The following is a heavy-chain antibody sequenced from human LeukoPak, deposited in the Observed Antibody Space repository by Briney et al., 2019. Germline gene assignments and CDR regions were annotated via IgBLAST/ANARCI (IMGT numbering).Heavy chain of an antibody. CDR3: ARSVRGQNVS. CDR2: IDWDDVK. D-gene: IGHD3-10*01. CDR1: GFSLSTSGMR. Sequence: SGPALVKPTQTLTLTCTFSGFSLSTSGMRVSWIRQPPGKALEWLARIDWDDVKFYSTSLKTRLTISKDTSKNQVVLTMTNMDPVDTATYYCARSVRGQNVSWGQGTLVTVSS. J-gene: IGHJ5*02. V-gene: IGHV2-70*04.